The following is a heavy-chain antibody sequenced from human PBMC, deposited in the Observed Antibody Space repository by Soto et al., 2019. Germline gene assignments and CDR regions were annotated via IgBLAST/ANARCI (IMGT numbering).Heavy chain of an antibody. V-gene: IGHV3-74*03. CDR3: ARDKWVTVATARLDP. Sequence: EVQLVESGGGLVQPGGSLRLSCAASGFTFNSHWMHWVRLVPGKGLEWVSRITNDGRSTTYADSVKGRFTISRDNAKNTLYLQMNSLGVEDTAVYYCARDKWVTVATARLDPWGQGTLVTVSS. CDR1: GFTFNSHW. D-gene: IGHD2-2*01. CDR2: ITNDGRST. J-gene: IGHJ5*02.